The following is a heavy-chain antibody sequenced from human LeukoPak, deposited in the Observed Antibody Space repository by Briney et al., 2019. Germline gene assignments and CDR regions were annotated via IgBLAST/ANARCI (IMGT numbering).Heavy chain of an antibody. J-gene: IGHJ4*02. CDR1: GGSINSTTW. CDR2: IYHTGGT. D-gene: IGHD2-2*01. Sequence: SGTLSLTCAVSGGSINSTTWWSWVRQPPGKGLDGSGIIYHTGGTNYNPSLKSRVTISVDKSKNQFSLKLTSVTAADTAVYYCARTYCTTTSCYQWLDYWGQGILVTISS. V-gene: IGHV4-4*02. CDR3: ARTYCTTTSCYQWLDY.